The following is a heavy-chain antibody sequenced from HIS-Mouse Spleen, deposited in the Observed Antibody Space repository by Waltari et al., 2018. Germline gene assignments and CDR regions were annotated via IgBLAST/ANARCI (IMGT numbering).Heavy chain of an antibody. CDR1: GFTFGDYA. Sequence: SLVQPGRSLRLSCTASGFTFGDYAMSWFRQAPGKGLEGVGFIRSKAYGGTTEYAASVKGRFTISRDDSKSIAYLQMNSLKTEDTAVYYCTRDTGDRAFDIWGQGTMVTVSS. CDR3: TRDTGDRAFDI. J-gene: IGHJ3*02. V-gene: IGHV3-49*03. D-gene: IGHD7-27*01. CDR2: IRSKAYGGTT.